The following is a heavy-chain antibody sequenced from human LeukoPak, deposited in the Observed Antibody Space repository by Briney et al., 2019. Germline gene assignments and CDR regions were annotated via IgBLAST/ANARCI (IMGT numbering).Heavy chain of an antibody. CDR2: ISGSGGST. CDR1: GFTFSIYA. CDR3: AKLGYCSSTSCYGNQFDY. D-gene: IGHD2-2*01. Sequence: GGSLRLSCAASGFTFSIYAMSWVRQAPGKGLEWVSAISGSGGSTYYADSVKGRFTISRDNSKNTLYLQMNSLRAEDTAVYYCAKLGYCSSTSCYGNQFDYWGQGTLVTVSS. J-gene: IGHJ4*02. V-gene: IGHV3-23*01.